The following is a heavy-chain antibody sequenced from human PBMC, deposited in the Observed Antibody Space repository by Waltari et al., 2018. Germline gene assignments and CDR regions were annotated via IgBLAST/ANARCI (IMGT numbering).Heavy chain of an antibody. Sequence: QVQLQESRPGLVRPSETLSLTCDVPGYFINTGSSRGWLRQPPGKGLEWIGNIYHDGTTYYNPSLKHRLMISLDTSKNQFSLRLNFVDVADTAVYYCARQTLGYCTSAACRRLETWGQGILVTVSS. CDR3: ARQTLGYCTSAACRRLET. CDR1: GYFINTGSS. CDR2: IYHDGTT. D-gene: IGHD2-2*03. J-gene: IGHJ5*02. V-gene: IGHV4-38-2*01.